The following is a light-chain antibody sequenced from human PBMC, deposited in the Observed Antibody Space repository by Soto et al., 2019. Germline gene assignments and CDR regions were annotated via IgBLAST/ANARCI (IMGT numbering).Light chain of an antibody. CDR3: QSADSSGTYPVV. Sequence: SYELTQPPSVSVSPGQTARITCSGDALPKQYACWYQQKPGQAPVLVIYKDSERPSGIPERFSGSSSGTTVTLTISGVQAEDEADYYCQSADSSGTYPVVFGGGTKVTVL. CDR1: ALPKQY. CDR2: KDS. V-gene: IGLV3-25*03. J-gene: IGLJ2*01.